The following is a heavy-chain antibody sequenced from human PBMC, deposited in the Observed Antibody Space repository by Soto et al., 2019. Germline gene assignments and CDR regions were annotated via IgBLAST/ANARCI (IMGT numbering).Heavy chain of an antibody. CDR2: SIPICGTA. CDR1: GGTFSSYA. Sequence: QVQLVQSGAEVKKPGSSVKVSCKASGGTFSSYAMSWVRQAPGQGLEWMGGSIPICGTANYAQKFQGRVTITADESTSTAYMELSSLRSEDTAVYYCARSPLTDIVVVGAHHNWFDPWGQGTLVPVSS. CDR3: ARSPLTDIVVVGAHHNWFDP. V-gene: IGHV1-69*01. D-gene: IGHD2-15*01. J-gene: IGHJ5*02.